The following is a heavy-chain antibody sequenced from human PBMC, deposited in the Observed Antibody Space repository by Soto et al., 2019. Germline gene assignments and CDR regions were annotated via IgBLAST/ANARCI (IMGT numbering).Heavy chain of an antibody. D-gene: IGHD1-26*01. Sequence: QVQLVQSGAEVKEPGSSVRVSCKASGGTFDNFIMNWVRQTPGQGLEWMGGIVPMLGTPTYAEKFKGRVTISATESTSTMYREVTSLRSEDQAIYYCATNGTYSSSLSQYSGMDVWGQGTTVTVSS. V-gene: IGHV1-69*01. CDR1: GGTFDNFI. J-gene: IGHJ6*02. CDR3: ATNGTYSSSLSQYSGMDV. CDR2: IVPMLGTP.